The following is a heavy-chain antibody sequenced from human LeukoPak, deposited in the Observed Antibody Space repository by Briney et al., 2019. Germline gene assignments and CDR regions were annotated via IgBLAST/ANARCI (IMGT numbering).Heavy chain of an antibody. CDR2: INSDASST. D-gene: IGHD1-26*01. CDR3: ARERILVGATATDYFDY. J-gene: IGHJ4*02. CDR1: GFTFSSYW. Sequence: GGSLRLSCAASGFTFSSYWMHWVRQAPGKGLVWVSRINSDASSTSYADSVKGRFTISRDNAENTLYLQMNSLRAEDTAAYYCARERILVGATATDYFDYWGQGTLVTVSS. V-gene: IGHV3-74*01.